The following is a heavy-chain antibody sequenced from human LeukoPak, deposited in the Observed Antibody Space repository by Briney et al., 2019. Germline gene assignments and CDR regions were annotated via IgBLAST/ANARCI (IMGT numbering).Heavy chain of an antibody. CDR1: GFTFSNFW. D-gene: IGHD7-27*01. CDR2: IKPDGSEK. J-gene: IGHJ4*02. Sequence: PGGSLRLSCAPSGFTFSNFWMSWVRQAPGKGLEWVANIKPDGSEKYYADSVKGRFTISRDNAKNSLYLQMNSLRAEDTAVYYCARHINWGFDYWGQGTPVTVS. V-gene: IGHV3-7*01. CDR3: ARHINWGFDY.